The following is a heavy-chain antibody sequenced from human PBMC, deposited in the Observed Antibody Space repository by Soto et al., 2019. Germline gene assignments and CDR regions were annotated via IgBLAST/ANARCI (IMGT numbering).Heavy chain of an antibody. CDR1: GFTFSSYG. V-gene: IGHV3-30*18. Sequence: HPGGSLRLSCAASGFTFSSYGMHWVRQAPGKGLEWVAVISYDGSNKYYADSVKGRFTISRDNSKNTLYLQMNSLRAEDTAVYYCAKDQLATIPLPVDYWGQGTQVTVSS. CDR3: AKDQLATIPLPVDY. D-gene: IGHD5-12*01. J-gene: IGHJ4*02. CDR2: ISYDGSNK.